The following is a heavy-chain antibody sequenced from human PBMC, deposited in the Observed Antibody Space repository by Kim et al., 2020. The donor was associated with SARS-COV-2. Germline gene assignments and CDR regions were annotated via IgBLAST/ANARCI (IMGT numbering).Heavy chain of an antibody. CDR1: GFTFSSYG. D-gene: IGHD2-21*01. V-gene: IGHV3-33*01. Sequence: GGSLRLSCAASGFTFSSYGMHWVRQAPGKGLEWVAVIWYDGSNKYYADSVKGRFTISRDNSKNTLYLQMNSLRAEDTAVYYCARDLTRGYCGGDECNDYWGQGTLVTVSS. CDR3: ARDLTRGYCGGDECNDY. CDR2: IWYDGSNK. J-gene: IGHJ4*02.